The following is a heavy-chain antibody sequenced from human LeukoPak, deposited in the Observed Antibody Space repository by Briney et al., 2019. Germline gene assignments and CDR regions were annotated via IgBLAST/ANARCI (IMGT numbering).Heavy chain of an antibody. J-gene: IGHJ4*02. V-gene: IGHV1-69*04. CDR2: IIHICGIA. CDR1: GGTFSSYA. CDR3: AREGGEAYYYDSSGYYYYDY. Sequence: ASVKVSCKASGGTFSSYAISWVRQAPGQGLEWMGRIIHICGIANYAKKFQGRVTITADKSTSTAYMELSRLRSGDTAVYYCAREGGEAYYYDSSGYYYYDYWGQGTLVTVSS. D-gene: IGHD3-22*01.